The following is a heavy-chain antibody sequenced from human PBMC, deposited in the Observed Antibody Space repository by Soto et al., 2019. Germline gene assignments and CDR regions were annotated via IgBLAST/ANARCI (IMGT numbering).Heavy chain of an antibody. CDR1: GFTFDDYA. V-gene: IGHV3-9*01. Sequence: DVQLVESGGGLVQPGRSLRLSCAASGFTFDDYAMHWVRQAPGKGLEWVSGISWNSGSIGYADSVKGRFTISRDNAKNSLYLQMNSLRAEDTALYYCAKVFNWNYFYYFDYWGQGTLVTVSS. D-gene: IGHD1-7*01. J-gene: IGHJ4*02. CDR2: ISWNSGSI. CDR3: AKVFNWNYFYYFDY.